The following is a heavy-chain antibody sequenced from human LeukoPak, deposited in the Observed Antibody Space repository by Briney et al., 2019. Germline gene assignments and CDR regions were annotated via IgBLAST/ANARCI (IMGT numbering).Heavy chain of an antibody. CDR3: AREMGITMVRGVIYYYYYYMDV. CDR1: GFTFDDYA. D-gene: IGHD3-10*01. V-gene: IGHV3-9*01. CDR2: ISWNSGSI. Sequence: PPGRSLRLSCAASGFTFDDYAMHWVRQAPGKGLEWVSGISWNSGSIGYADSVKGRFTISRDNAKNSLYLQMNSLRAEDTAVYYCAREMGITMVRGVIYYYYYYMDVWGKGTTVTISS. J-gene: IGHJ6*03.